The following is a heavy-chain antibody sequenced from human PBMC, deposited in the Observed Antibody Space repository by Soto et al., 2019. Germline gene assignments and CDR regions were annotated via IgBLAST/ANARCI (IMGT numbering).Heavy chain of an antibody. CDR2: ISSSSSYI. D-gene: IGHD2-15*01. J-gene: IGHJ6*02. Sequence: PGGSLRLSCAASGFTFSSYSMNWVRQAPGKGLEWVSSISSSSSYIYYADSVKGRFTISRDNAKNSLYLQMNSLRAEDTAVYYCASLQMGVGPPYYYYGMDVWCQGTTVAVSS. CDR3: ASLQMGVGPPYYYYGMDV. CDR1: GFTFSSYS. V-gene: IGHV3-21*01.